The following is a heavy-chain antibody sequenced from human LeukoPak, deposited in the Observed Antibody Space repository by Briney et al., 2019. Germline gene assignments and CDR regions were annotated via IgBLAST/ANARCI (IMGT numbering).Heavy chain of an antibody. CDR3: ARQKAAAGHFDY. V-gene: IGHV1-2*02. CDR1: GYTFTDYY. D-gene: IGHD6-13*01. CDR2: IDPNSGGT. J-gene: IGHJ4*02. Sequence: ASVTVSCKASGYTFTDYYIHWVRQAPGQGLEWMGWIDPNSGGTNYAQKFQGRVTMTRDTSISSAYMDLSRLRYDDTAVYYCARQKAAAGHFDYWGQGTLVTVSS.